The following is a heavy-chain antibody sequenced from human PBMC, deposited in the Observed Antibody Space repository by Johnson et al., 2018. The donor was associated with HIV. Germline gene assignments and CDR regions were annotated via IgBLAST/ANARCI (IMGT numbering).Heavy chain of an antibody. CDR3: AKGTSEGRVNAFEI. J-gene: IGHJ3*02. V-gene: IGHV3-66*01. CDR1: GFTVRSNY. D-gene: IGHD3-10*01. Sequence: VQLVESGGGLVKPRGSLRLSCAASGFTVRSNYMSWVRQAPGKGLEWVSVIYSGGSTYYADSVKGRFTISRDNAKNSLYLQMNSLRAEDTAVYYCAKGTSEGRVNAFEIWGQGTMVTVSS. CDR2: IYSGGST.